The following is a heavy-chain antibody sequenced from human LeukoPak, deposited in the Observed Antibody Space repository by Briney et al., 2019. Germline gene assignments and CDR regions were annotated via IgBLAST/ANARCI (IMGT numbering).Heavy chain of an antibody. J-gene: IGHJ4*02. CDR2: ISPNSGGT. CDR3: AGRPDTAIVLIFDY. D-gene: IGHD5-18*01. V-gene: IGHV1-2*02. CDR1: GYTFTGYY. Sequence: ASVKVSCKASGYTFTGYYLHWVRQAPGQGLEWMGWISPNSGGTNYAQKFQGRVTMTGDTSINTAYMELSRLSSDDTAIYYCAGRPDTAIVLIFDYWGQGTLVTVSS.